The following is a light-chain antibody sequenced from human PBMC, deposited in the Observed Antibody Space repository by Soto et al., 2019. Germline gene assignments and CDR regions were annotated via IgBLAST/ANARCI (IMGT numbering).Light chain of an antibody. Sequence: QSALTQPASVSDSPGQSVTISCTGTSSDVGAYNSVCWFQQHTGKAPKLIIYEVRIRSSGISSRISASRSGNTASLTISGLQAEDEADYYCLSYTPNNTWVFGGGTKLTVL. CDR1: SSDVGAYNS. CDR3: LSYTPNNTWV. V-gene: IGLV2-14*01. CDR2: EVR. J-gene: IGLJ3*02.